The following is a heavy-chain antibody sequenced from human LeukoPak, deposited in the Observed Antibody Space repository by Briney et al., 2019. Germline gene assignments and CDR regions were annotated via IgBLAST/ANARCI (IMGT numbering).Heavy chain of an antibody. Sequence: PGGSLRLSCAASGFTFSSYAMSWVRQAPGKGLEWVSTIGGSGGSTYYADSVKGRFTISRDNSKNTLYLQMNSLRAEDTAVYYCAKEGGDFWSGYYGGIDYWGQGTLVIVSS. J-gene: IGHJ4*02. D-gene: IGHD3-3*01. CDR2: IGGSGGST. CDR1: GFTFSSYA. CDR3: AKEGGDFWSGYYGGIDY. V-gene: IGHV3-23*01.